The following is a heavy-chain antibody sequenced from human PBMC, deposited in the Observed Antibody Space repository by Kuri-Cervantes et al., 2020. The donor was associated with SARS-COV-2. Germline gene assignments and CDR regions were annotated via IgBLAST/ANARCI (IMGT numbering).Heavy chain of an antibody. V-gene: IGHV3-30*03. J-gene: IGHJ6*03. CDR3: ARGEALYYYMDV. CDR2: ISYDGSNK. CDR1: GFSFSSYG. Sequence: GESLKISCAASGFSFSSYGMSWVRQAPGKGLEWVAVISYDGSNKYYADSVKGRFTISRDNSKNTLYLQMNSLRAEDTAVYYCARGEALYYYMDVWGKGTTVTVSS.